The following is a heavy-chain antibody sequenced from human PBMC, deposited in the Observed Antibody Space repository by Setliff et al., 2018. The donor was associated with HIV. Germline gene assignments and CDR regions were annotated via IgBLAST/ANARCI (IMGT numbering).Heavy chain of an antibody. CDR1: GYTFTGYY. J-gene: IGHJ6*03. CDR3: ARERTTLTPHGLGYMDV. Sequence: ASVKVSCKTSGYTFTGYYMHWVRQAPGQGLEWMGIINPFGGTTTYAQKFQGRVTMTRDTSTSTVYMELTNLRSEDTAAYYCARERTTLTPHGLGYMDVWGKGTTVTVSS. D-gene: IGHD4-4*01. CDR2: INPFGGTT. V-gene: IGHV1-46*01.